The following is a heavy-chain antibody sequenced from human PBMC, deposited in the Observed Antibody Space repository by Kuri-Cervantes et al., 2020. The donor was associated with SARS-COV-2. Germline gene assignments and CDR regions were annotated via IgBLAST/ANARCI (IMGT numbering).Heavy chain of an antibody. D-gene: IGHD2-2*01. CDR3: ARDRMEYQLLWGDWNDAFDI. J-gene: IGHJ3*02. V-gene: IGHV3-21*01. Sequence: GGSLRLSCAASGFTFSSNSMNWVRQAPGKGLEWVSSISSSSSYIYYADSVKGRFTISRDNSKNTLYLQMNSLRAEDTAVYYCARDRMEYQLLWGDWNDAFDIWGQGTMVTVSS. CDR1: GFTFSSNS. CDR2: ISSSSSYI.